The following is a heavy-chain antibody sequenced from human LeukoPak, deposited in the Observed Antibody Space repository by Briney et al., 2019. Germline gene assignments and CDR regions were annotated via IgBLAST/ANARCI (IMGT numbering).Heavy chain of an antibody. D-gene: IGHD4-11*01. V-gene: IGHV1-69*04. Sequence: SVKVSCKASGGTFSSYTISWVRQAPGQGLEWMGRIIPILGIANYAQKFQGRVAITADKSTSTAYMELSSLRSEDTAVYYCARDSMTTAGYYYYYYMDVWGKGTTVTVSS. CDR3: ARDSMTTAGYYYYYYMDV. CDR2: IIPILGIA. CDR1: GGTFSSYT. J-gene: IGHJ6*03.